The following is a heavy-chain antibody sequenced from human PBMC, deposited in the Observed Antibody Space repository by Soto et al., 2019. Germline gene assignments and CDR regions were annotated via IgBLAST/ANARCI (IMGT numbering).Heavy chain of an antibody. CDR2: IVPNIGTV. D-gene: IGHD6-19*01. V-gene: IGHV1-69*06. CDR1: GGTLTRFINYP. J-gene: IGHJ4*02. CDR3: ARVGAVAGNDY. Sequence: RASVKVSCKASGGTLTRFINYPIDWVRQAPRQGLEWMGGIVPNIGTVNDAQKFQGRVTITADKSTGTAYMELSSLRSEDTAVYYCARVGAVAGNDYWGQGTLVTVSS.